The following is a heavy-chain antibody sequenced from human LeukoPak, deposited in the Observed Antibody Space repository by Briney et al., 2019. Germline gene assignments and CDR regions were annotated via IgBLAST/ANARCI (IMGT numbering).Heavy chain of an antibody. CDR2: ISSSSSYI. J-gene: IGHJ4*02. CDR3: ARDTPRYGDYAGY. V-gene: IGHV3-11*06. CDR1: GFTFSDYY. D-gene: IGHD4-17*01. Sequence: GGSLRLSCAASGFTFSDYYMSWIRQAPGKGLEWVSSISSSSSYIYYADSVKGRFTISRDNAKNSLYLQMNSLRAEDTAVYYCARDTPRYGDYAGYWGQGTLVTVSS.